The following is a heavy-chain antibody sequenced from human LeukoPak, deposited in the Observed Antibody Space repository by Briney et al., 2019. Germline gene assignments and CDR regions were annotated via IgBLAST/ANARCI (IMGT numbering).Heavy chain of an antibody. CDR1: GFTFSSYE. Sequence: GGSLRLSCAASGFTFSSYEMNWVRQAPGKGLEWVSYISSSGSTIYYADSVKGRFTISRDNAKNSLYLQMNSLRAEDTAVYYCARDQKAAAGTGSGAYFNYWGQGTLVTVSS. J-gene: IGHJ4*02. D-gene: IGHD6-13*01. V-gene: IGHV3-48*03. CDR2: ISSSGSTI. CDR3: ARDQKAAAGTGSGAYFNY.